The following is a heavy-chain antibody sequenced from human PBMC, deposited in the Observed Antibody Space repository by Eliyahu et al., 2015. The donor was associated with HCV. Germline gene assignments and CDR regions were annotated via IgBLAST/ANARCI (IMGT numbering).Heavy chain of an antibody. V-gene: IGHV4-39*01. CDR2: IYYSGTT. CDR3: AKSSGWSPNYYYYGLDV. CDR1: GGXISSSTYF. D-gene: IGHD6-19*01. Sequence: QLQLQESGPGLVKPSETLSLTCTVSGGXISSSTYFWGWIRQPPGKGLEWIGSIYYSGTTYYNPSLKSRVTLAVDTSKNQLSLKLTSVTAADTAVYYCAKSSGWSPNYYYYGLDVWGQGTTVTVSS. J-gene: IGHJ6*02.